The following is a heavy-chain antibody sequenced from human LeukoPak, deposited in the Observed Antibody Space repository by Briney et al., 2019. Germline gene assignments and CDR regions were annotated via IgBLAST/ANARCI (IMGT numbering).Heavy chain of an antibody. CDR3: ARDGDYDPGDY. CDR2: INAGNGNT. CDR1: GYTFTSYA. Sequence: ASVKVSCKASGYTFTSYAMHWVRQAPGQRLEWMGWINAGNGNTKYSQKLQGRVTMTTDTSTSTAYMELRSLRSDDTAVYYCARDGDYDPGDYWGQGTLVTVSS. J-gene: IGHJ4*02. V-gene: IGHV1-3*01. D-gene: IGHD3-22*01.